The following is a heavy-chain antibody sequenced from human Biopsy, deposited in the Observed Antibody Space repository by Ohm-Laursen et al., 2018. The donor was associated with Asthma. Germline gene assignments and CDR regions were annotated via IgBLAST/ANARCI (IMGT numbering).Heavy chain of an antibody. J-gene: IGHJ4*01. CDR1: GVALSGYT. Sequence: SVKVSCNASGVALSGYTFEWVRQARGLGLEWIAWIVFASGATNYAQNFQDRLTVTRDMSADSVSMELRGLSSTDTAVYYCAAGRTSLQGESLIWGQGTLVSVSS. V-gene: IGHV1-58*01. CDR2: IVFASGAT. CDR3: AAGRTSLQGESLI. D-gene: IGHD2/OR15-2a*01.